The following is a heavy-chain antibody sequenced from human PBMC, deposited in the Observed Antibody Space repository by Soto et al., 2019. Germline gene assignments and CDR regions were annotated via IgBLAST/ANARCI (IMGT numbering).Heavy chain of an antibody. Sequence: GGSLRLSCAASGFTFSSYAMSWVRQAPGKGLEWVSAISGSGGSTYYADSVKGRFTISRDNSKNTLYLQMNSLRAEDTAVYYCAKDGQLEYYDFWSGEYLNWFDPWGQGTLVTVSS. CDR1: GFTFSSYA. V-gene: IGHV3-23*01. CDR3: AKDGQLEYYDFWSGEYLNWFDP. J-gene: IGHJ5*02. D-gene: IGHD3-3*01. CDR2: ISGSGGST.